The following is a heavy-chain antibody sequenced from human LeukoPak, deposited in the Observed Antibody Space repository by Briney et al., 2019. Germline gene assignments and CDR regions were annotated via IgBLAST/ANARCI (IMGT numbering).Heavy chain of an antibody. CDR1: GYTFTSYG. V-gene: IGHV1-18*01. D-gene: IGHD3-10*01. CDR3: ATGKVDVLLDFPRDAFDI. J-gene: IGHJ3*02. Sequence: ASVKVSCKASGYTFTSYGISWVRQAPGHGLEWMGWISAYNGNTNYAQKLQGRVTMTTDTSTSTAYMELRSLRSDDTAVYYCATGKVDVLLDFPRDAFDIWGQGTMVTVSS. CDR2: ISAYNGNT.